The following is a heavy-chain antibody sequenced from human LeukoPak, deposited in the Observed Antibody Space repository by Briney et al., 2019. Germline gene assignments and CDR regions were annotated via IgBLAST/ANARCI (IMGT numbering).Heavy chain of an antibody. CDR1: GDSISSSSYY. J-gene: IGHJ2*01. D-gene: IGHD3-3*01. Sequence: SETLSLTCTVSGDSISSSSYYWTWIRQPPGKGLEWIGSVYYTGRTDYSPSLKSRVTISVDTSKNHFSLQLSSVTATDTAVYYCARHVYYDFWSGFHRTPWYFDLWGRGTLVTVSS. CDR3: ARHVYYDFWSGFHRTPWYFDL. V-gene: IGHV4-39*01. CDR2: VYYTGRT.